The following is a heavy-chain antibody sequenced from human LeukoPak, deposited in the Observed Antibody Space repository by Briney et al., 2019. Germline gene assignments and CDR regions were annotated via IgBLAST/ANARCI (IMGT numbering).Heavy chain of an antibody. Sequence: SETLSLTCTVSGASVSSASYWSWIRQPPGQGVEWIAHIYNGVNTNYNPSLKSRVTISVDTSKNQFSLRLNSVTAADTAVYYCARGRAFNSGAFDPWGQGSLVTVSS. V-gene: IGHV4-61*01. CDR3: ARGRAFNSGAFDP. D-gene: IGHD1-26*01. J-gene: IGHJ5*02. CDR2: IYNGVNT. CDR1: GASVSSASY.